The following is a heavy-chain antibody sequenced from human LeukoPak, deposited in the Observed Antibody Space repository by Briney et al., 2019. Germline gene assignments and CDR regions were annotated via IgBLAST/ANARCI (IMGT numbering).Heavy chain of an antibody. CDR2: INHSGST. CDR3: AGGHKRGLIDY. J-gene: IGHJ4*02. V-gene: IGHV4-34*01. D-gene: IGHD5-12*01. CDR1: GGSFSSYY. Sequence: NTSETLSLTCAVSGGSFSSYYWSWIRQPPGKGLEWIGEINHSGSTNYNPSLKSRVTISVNTSKNHFFPKLGSATGGDTAVYYCAGGHKRGLIDYWGEGTLVTVSP.